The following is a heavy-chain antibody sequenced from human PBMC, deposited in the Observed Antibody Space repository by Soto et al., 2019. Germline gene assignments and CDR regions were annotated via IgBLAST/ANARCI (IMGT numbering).Heavy chain of an antibody. CDR1: GFTFSSYW. CDR2: IKQDGSEE. J-gene: IGHJ6*02. D-gene: IGHD6-13*01. V-gene: IGHV3-7*01. CDR3: ARIAASGRGWDV. Sequence: EVQLVESGGGVVQPGGSLRLSCVDSGFTFSSYWMSWVRQAPVKGLEWVGNIKQDGSEENYVDSVKGRFTISRDNAKNSMYLQMNSLRAEDTAVYYCARIAASGRGWDVWGQGTTVVVSS.